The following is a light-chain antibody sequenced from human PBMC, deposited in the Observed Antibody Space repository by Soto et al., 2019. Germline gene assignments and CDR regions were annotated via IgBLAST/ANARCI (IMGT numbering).Light chain of an antibody. J-gene: IGKJ2*01. V-gene: IGKV3-15*01. Sequence: EVVMTQSPATLSVSPGERATLSCRASQSVSDNLAWYQQKPGQAPRLLIYGASTRATGIPARFSGSGSGTAFTLTICSLQSEDFAVYYCQQSNNWPYTFGQGTKLHIK. CDR3: QQSNNWPYT. CDR2: GAS. CDR1: QSVSDN.